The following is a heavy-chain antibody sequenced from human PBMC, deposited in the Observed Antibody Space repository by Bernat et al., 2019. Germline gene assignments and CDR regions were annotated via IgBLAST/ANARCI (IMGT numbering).Heavy chain of an antibody. D-gene: IGHD6-19*01. CDR3: ARQIRGEQWLVLDYFDY. CDR1: GGSISSSSYY. Sequence: QLQLQESGPGLVKPSETLSLTCTVSGGSISSSSYYWGWIRQPPGKGLEWIGSIYYSGSTYYNPSLKSRVTISVDTSKNQFSLKLSSVTAADTAVYYCARQIRGEQWLVLDYFDYWGQGTLVTVS. J-gene: IGHJ4*02. V-gene: IGHV4-39*01. CDR2: IYYSGST.